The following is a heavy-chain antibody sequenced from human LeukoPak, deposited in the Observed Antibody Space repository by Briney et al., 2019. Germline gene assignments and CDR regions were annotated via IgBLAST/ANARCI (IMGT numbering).Heavy chain of an antibody. CDR3: ARSLYSSGAKIDY. V-gene: IGHV4-59*08. Sequence: SETLSLTCTVSGGSISSYYWSWIRQPPGKGLEWIGYIYYSGSTNYNPSLKSRVTISVDTSKNQFSLKLSSVTAADTAVYYCARSLYSSGAKIDYWGQRTLVTVSS. CDR1: GGSISSYY. J-gene: IGHJ4*02. D-gene: IGHD6-19*01. CDR2: IYYSGST.